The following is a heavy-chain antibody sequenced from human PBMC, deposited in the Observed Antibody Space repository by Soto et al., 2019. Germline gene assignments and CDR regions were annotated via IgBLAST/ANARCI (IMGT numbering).Heavy chain of an antibody. V-gene: IGHV1-18*01. D-gene: IGHD6-13*01. CDR1: GYTFTSYG. Sequence: ASVKVSCKASGYTFTSYGISWVRQAPGQGLEWMGWISAYNGNTNYAQKLQGRVTMTTDTSTSTAYKELRSLRSDDTAVYYCARDSSSWYLYYYYGMDVWGQGTTVTVSS. CDR2: ISAYNGNT. CDR3: ARDSSSWYLYYYYGMDV. J-gene: IGHJ6*02.